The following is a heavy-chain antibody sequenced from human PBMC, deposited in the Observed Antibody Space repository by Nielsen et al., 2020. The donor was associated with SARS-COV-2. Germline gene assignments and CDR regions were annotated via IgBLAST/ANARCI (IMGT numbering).Heavy chain of an antibody. D-gene: IGHD3-22*01. CDR2: IDWDDDK. J-gene: IGHJ4*02. Sequence: SGPTLVKPTQTLTLTCTFSGFSLSTSGMCVSWIRQPPGKALEWLARIDWDDDKYYSTSLKTRLTISKDTSKNQVVLTMTNMDPVDTATYYCARITHHYYDSSGYLMAYFDYWGQGTPVTVSS. V-gene: IGHV2-70*11. CDR1: GFSLSTSGMC. CDR3: ARITHHYYDSSGYLMAYFDY.